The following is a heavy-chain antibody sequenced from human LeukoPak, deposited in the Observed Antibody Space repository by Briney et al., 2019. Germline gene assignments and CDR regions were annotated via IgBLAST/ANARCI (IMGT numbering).Heavy chain of an antibody. V-gene: IGHV1-46*01. J-gene: IGHJ4*02. D-gene: IGHD3-16*01. Sequence: GASVKVSCKTSGYTFTTYGINWVRQAPGQGLEWMGIINPSGGSTSYAQKFQGRVTMTRDTSTSTVYMELSSLRSEDTAVYYCARARIMITFGPHGDYFDYWGQGALVTVSS. CDR3: ARARIMITFGPHGDYFDY. CDR1: GYTFTTYG. CDR2: INPSGGST.